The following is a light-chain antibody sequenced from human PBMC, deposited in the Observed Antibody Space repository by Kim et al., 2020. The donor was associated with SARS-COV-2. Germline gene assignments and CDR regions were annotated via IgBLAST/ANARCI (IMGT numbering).Light chain of an antibody. CDR2: EHN. CDR1: SGRIASNY. CDR3: QSFDSSNPVV. J-gene: IGLJ2*01. V-gene: IGLV6-57*04. Sequence: LTQPHSVSESPGKTVTISCARSSGRIASNYVQWYQHRPGSAPTTVIYEHNQRPSGVPDRFSGSIDSSSNSASLTISGLKTEDEADYYCQSFDSSNPVVFGGGTQLTVL.